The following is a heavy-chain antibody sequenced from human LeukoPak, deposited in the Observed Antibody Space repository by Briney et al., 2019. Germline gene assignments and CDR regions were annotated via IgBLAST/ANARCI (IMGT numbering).Heavy chain of an antibody. Sequence: SETLSLTCAVYVGSFSGYYWSWIRQPPGKGLGWIGEINHSGGTNCNSSLKSRVTISVDTSKNQFSLKLSSVTAADTAVYYCARVLRPIRSSSGNSLQAWGQGALVTVSS. V-gene: IGHV4-34*01. J-gene: IGHJ5*02. CDR3: ARVLRPIRSSSGNSLQA. CDR1: VGSFSGYY. CDR2: INHSGGT. D-gene: IGHD6-6*01.